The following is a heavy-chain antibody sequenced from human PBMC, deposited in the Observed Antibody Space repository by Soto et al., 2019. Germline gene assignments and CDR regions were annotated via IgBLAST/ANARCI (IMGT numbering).Heavy chain of an antibody. Sequence: SETLSLTCTVPGGSITSSYWSWIRRPPGKGLEWIAYIYDTGISGYTPSTSYNPSLKSRVTMSVDTSKNQFSLKVSSVTAADTAVYYCARECSGGACYPASFDYWGQGTLVTGSS. CDR1: GGSITSSY. V-gene: IGHV4-59*12. CDR3: ARECSGGACYPASFDY. D-gene: IGHD2-15*01. J-gene: IGHJ4*02. CDR2: IYDTGISGYTPST.